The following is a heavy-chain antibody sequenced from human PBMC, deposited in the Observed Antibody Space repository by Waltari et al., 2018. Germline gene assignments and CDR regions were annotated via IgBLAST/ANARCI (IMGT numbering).Heavy chain of an antibody. J-gene: IGHJ4*02. Sequence: EVQLVESGGGLVQSGGSVRLSCTGSGFTFSRYWMTWVSQAPGKGLEWVANIKQDGSEKYYVDSVKGRFTISRDNAKNSLYLQMNSLRAEDTAVYYCARDPMAYSYVPWYFDYWGQGALVTVSS. CDR3: ARDPMAYSYVPWYFDY. CDR1: GFTFSRYW. V-gene: IGHV3-7*01. D-gene: IGHD5-18*01. CDR2: IKQDGSEK.